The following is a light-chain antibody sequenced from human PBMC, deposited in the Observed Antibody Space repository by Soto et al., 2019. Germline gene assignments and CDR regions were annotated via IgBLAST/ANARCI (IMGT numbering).Light chain of an antibody. V-gene: IGKV1-27*01. J-gene: IGKJ1*01. CDR2: AAS. Sequence: DIQMTQSPSSLSASVGDRVTITCRASQGISNYLAWYQQKPGQVPKLVIYAASTVKSGVPTRFSGSGSGTDFTLTISSLQHEDVATYYCQQYNRAPWTFGQGTKVEIK. CDR1: QGISNY. CDR3: QQYNRAPWT.